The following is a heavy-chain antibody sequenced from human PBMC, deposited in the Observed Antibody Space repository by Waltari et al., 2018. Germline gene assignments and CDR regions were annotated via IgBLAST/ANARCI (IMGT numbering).Heavy chain of an antibody. CDR2: INPILGIA. J-gene: IGHJ4*02. V-gene: IGHV1-69*04. CDR1: GGTFSSYA. Sequence: QVQLVQSGAEVKKPGSSVKVSCKASGGTFSSYAISWVRQAPGKGIEWMGGINPILGIANYAPKFQCRVTITAYESTSTAYMELSSLRSENTAVYYCARDQGPGLWGPSFWGQGTLVTVSS. D-gene: IGHD3-16*01. CDR3: ARDQGPGLWGPSF.